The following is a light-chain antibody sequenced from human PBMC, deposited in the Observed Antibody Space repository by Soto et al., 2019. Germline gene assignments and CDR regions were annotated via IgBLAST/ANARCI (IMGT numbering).Light chain of an antibody. CDR2: GAS. Sequence: DIVLTQSPGTLSLSPGERATLSCRASQSVSSSYLAWYQQKPGQAPRLLIYGASSRATGIPDRLSGSGSGTDFTLTISRLEPEDFAVYYCQQYGSSPPGLTFGGGTKVESK. V-gene: IGKV3-20*01. J-gene: IGKJ4*01. CDR1: QSVSSSY. CDR3: QQYGSSPPGLT.